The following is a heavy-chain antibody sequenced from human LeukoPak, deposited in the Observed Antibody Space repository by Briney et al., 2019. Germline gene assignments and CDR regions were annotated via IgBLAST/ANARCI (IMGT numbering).Heavy chain of an antibody. D-gene: IGHD5-24*01. V-gene: IGHV1-18*01. CDR1: GYTFTSYG. CDR2: ISAYNGNT. Sequence: GASGKFSGKASGYTFTSYGISWVRHAPGQALELRGWISAYNGNTNYAQKLQGRVTMTTDTSTSTAYMELRSLRSDDTAVYYCARDVWVIGGYKPKSYYYYYMDVWGKGTTVTVSS. J-gene: IGHJ6*03. CDR3: ARDVWVIGGYKPKSYYYYYMDV.